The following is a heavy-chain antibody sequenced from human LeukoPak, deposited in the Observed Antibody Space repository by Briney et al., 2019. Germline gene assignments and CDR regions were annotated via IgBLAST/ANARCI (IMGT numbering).Heavy chain of an antibody. CDR3: ARDKPPMDV. CDR1: GFTFSSYG. Sequence: GGFLRLSCAASGFTFSSYGMHWVRQAPGKGLEWGAVIWYDGSNKYYADSVKGRFTISRDNSKNTLYLQTNSLRAEDTAVYYCARDKPPMDVWGQGTTVTVSS. D-gene: IGHD1-14*01. CDR2: IWYDGSNK. J-gene: IGHJ6*02. V-gene: IGHV3-33*01.